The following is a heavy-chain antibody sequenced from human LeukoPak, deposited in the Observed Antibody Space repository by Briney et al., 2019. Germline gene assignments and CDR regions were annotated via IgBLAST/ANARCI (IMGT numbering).Heavy chain of an antibody. CDR1: GGSINSDYY. CDR2: IYHSGST. CDR3: SGELAGTTVHF. J-gene: IGHJ4*02. Sequence: SETLSLTCTVSGGSINSDYYWGWIRPPPGKGLEWIGNIYHSGSTSYNPSLRSRLTISVDTSKNQFSLNLSSVTAADTAVYFCSGELAGTTVHFWGQGALVTVSS. V-gene: IGHV4-38-2*02. D-gene: IGHD1-1*01.